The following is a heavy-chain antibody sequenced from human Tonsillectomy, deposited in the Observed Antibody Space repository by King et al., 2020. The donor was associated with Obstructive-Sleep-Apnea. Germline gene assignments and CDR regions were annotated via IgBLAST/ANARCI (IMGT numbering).Heavy chain of an antibody. CDR3: AREDTGSAETYYYYGMDV. J-gene: IGHJ6*02. CDR1: GGSISSGDYY. D-gene: IGHD5-18*01. CDR2: IYYSGST. V-gene: IGHV4-30-4*01. Sequence: QLQELGPGLVKPSQTLSLTCTVSGGSISSGDYYWSWIRQPPGKGLEWIGYIYYSGSTYYNPSLKSRVTISVDTSKNQFSLKLSSVTAADTAVYYCAREDTGSAETYYYYGMDVWGQGTTVTVSS.